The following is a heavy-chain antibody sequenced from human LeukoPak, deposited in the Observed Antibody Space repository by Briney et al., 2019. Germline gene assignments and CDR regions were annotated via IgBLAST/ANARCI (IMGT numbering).Heavy chain of an antibody. CDR2: INPSGGST. D-gene: IGHD5-18*01. CDR3: ARVPGREYDVDTAMGSPPDWYFDL. V-gene: IGHV1-46*01. CDR1: GYTFTSCY. J-gene: IGHJ2*01. Sequence: ASVKVSCKASGYTFTSCYMHWVRQAPGQGLEWMGIINPSGGSTSYAQKFQGRVTMTRDTSTSTVYMELSSLRSEDTAVYYCARVPGREYDVDTAMGSPPDWYFDLWGRGTLVTVSS.